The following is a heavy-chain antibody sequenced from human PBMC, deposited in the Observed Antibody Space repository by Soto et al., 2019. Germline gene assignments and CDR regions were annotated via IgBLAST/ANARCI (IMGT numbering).Heavy chain of an antibody. CDR3: AREMTTRGMDV. J-gene: IGHJ6*02. V-gene: IGHV1-8*01. Sequence: QVQLVQSGAEVKKPGASVKVSCKASGYPFTSYDINWVRQATGQGLEWMGWLNPNSGNTGYAQKFQGRVTMTRNTSLTTAYMELSSLGSEDTAVYYCAREMTTRGMDVLGQGTTVTVSS. CDR2: LNPNSGNT. CDR1: GYPFTSYD.